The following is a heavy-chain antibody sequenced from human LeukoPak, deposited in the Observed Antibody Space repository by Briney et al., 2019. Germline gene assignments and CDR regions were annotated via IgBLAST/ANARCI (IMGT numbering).Heavy chain of an antibody. D-gene: IGHD6-19*01. CDR3: ARGPGYSSGWYLPVFFH. V-gene: IGHV4-34*01. Sequence: SETLSLTCAVYGGSFSGYYWSWIRQPPGKGLEWIGEINRSGSTNYNPSLKSRVTISVDTSKNQFSLKLSSVTAADTAVYYCARGPGYSSGWYLPVFFHWGQGTLVTVSS. CDR1: GGSFSGYY. J-gene: IGHJ4*02. CDR2: INRSGST.